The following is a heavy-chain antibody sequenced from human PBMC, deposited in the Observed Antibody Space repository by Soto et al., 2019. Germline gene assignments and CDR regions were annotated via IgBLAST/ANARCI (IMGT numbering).Heavy chain of an antibody. CDR1: GFTFSSYE. CDR2: ISNGGSII. V-gene: IGHV3-48*03. J-gene: IGHJ4*02. Sequence: GGSLRLSCAASGFTFSSYEMNWVRQAPGKGLEWVSYISNGGSIIYYADSVKGLFTISRDNAKNSLYLQMNSLRGEDTAVYYCARDYYTSSGHFDYWGQGTLVTVSS. D-gene: IGHD3-3*01. CDR3: ARDYYTSSGHFDY.